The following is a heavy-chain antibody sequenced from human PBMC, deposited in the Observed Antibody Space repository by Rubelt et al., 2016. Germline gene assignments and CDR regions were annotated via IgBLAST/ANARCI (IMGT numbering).Heavy chain of an antibody. CDR1: GASMSDFR. V-gene: IGHV4-4*07. CDR3: AGDYFGTPGNWFNP. CDR2: AFSNGNT. Sequence: QVQLQESGPGLVKPSETLSLTCTVFGASMSDFRVSWIRQSAAKGLEWIGRAFSNGNTMYNPSLESRVTVSVDTSKKQFSLTLTSVTAAETALYYCAGDYFGTPGNWFNPWGQGVLVTVSS. D-gene: IGHD3-10*01. J-gene: IGHJ5*02.